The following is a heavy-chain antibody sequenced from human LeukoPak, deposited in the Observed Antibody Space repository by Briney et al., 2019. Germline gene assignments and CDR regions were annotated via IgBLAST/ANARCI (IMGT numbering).Heavy chain of an antibody. V-gene: IGHV3-23*01. CDR3: ARAGYYDSSGYSLDY. D-gene: IGHD3-22*01. J-gene: IGHJ4*02. CDR2: ISGSGGST. Sequence: GGSLRLSCAASGFTFSSYAMSWVRQAPGKGLEWVSAISGSGGSTYYADSVKGRFTISRDNPKNTLYLQMNSLRAEDTAVYYCARAGYYDSSGYSLDYWGQGTLVTVSS. CDR1: GFTFSSYA.